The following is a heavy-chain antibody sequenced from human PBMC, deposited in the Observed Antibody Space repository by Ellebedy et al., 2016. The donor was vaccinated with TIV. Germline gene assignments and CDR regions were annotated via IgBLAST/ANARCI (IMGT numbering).Heavy chain of an antibody. CDR2: MSIDGSNT. CDR1: GFTFSSFA. D-gene: IGHD7-27*01. V-gene: IGHV3-30*03. J-gene: IGHJ3*02. CDR3: ATRSRAWGFDAFDI. Sequence: PGGSLRLSCAASGFTFSSFAMHWVRQAPGKGREWVAVMSIDGSNTYYVDSVRGRFTISRDNSKNTLDLQMNSLRAEDTAVYYCATRSRAWGFDAFDIWGPGTMVTVSS.